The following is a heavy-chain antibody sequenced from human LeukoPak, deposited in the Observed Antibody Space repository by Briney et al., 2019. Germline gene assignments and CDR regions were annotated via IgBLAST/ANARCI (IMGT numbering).Heavy chain of an antibody. CDR3: ARGSLGYCSSTSCRLEYMDV. V-gene: IGHV1-69*04. J-gene: IGHJ6*03. D-gene: IGHD2-2*01. CDR2: IIPILNIT. Sequence: GASVKVSCKASGGTFSSYGISWVRQAPGQGLEWLGRIIPILNITDYAQKFQGRVTITTDESTSTAYMELSSLRSEDTAVYYCARGSLGYCSSTSCRLEYMDVWGKGTTVTVSS. CDR1: GGTFSSYG.